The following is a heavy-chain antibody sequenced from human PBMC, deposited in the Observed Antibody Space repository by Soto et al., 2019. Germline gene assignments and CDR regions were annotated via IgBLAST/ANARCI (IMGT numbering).Heavy chain of an antibody. J-gene: IGHJ5*02. V-gene: IGHV3-7*01. CDR3: ARGSPFDILTGYYVGWFDP. CDR2: IKQDGSEK. D-gene: IGHD3-9*01. CDR1: GFTFSSYW. Sequence: PGGSLRLSCAASGFTFSSYWMSWVRQASGKGLEWVANIKQDGSEKYYVDSVKGRFTISRDNAKNSLYLQMNSLRAEDTAVYYCARGSPFDILTGYYVGWFDPWGQGTLVTVSS.